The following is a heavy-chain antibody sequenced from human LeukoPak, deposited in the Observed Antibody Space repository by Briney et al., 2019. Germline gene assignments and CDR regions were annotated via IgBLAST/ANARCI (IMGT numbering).Heavy chain of an antibody. CDR3: WVVAASYGMDV. J-gene: IGHJ6*04. D-gene: IGHD2-15*01. CDR1: GFTFSSYS. CDR2: ISSSSSYI. V-gene: IGHV3-21*01. Sequence: GGSLRLSCAASGFTFSSYSMNWVRQAPGKGLEWVSSISSSSSYIYYADSVKGRFTISRDNAKNSLCLQMNSLRAEDTAVYYCWVVAASYGMDVWGKGTTVTVSS.